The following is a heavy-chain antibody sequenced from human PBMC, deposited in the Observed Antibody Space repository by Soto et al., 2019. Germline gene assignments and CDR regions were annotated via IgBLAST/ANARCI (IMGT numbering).Heavy chain of an antibody. CDR1: GFIFSDYA. Sequence: EVQLLESGGGGVQPGGSLRLSCAASGFIFSDYAMTWVRQTPGKGLEWVSAITSPGSSTYFADSLKGRITISRDNSKNTLSLQMDSLRVEDTAIYYCAKGVEGYVVSSFDSWGQGALVTVSS. J-gene: IGHJ4*02. D-gene: IGHD5-12*01. V-gene: IGHV3-23*01. CDR2: ITSPGSST. CDR3: AKGVEGYVVSSFDS.